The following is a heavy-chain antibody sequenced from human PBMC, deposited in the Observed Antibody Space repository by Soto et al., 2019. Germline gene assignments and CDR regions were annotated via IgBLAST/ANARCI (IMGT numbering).Heavy chain of an antibody. D-gene: IGHD4-4*01. CDR3: ARDYSVTSAGKSFYYYGMVV. Sequence: GGSLRLSCAASGFTFSSYEMNWVRRALGKGLEWVSYISSGDSTIYYADSVKGRFTISRDNAKNSLFLQMNSLRAEDTAVYYCARDYSVTSAGKSFYYYGMVVWGQGTTVTVSS. CDR2: ISSGDSTI. CDR1: GFTFSSYE. V-gene: IGHV3-48*03. J-gene: IGHJ6*02.